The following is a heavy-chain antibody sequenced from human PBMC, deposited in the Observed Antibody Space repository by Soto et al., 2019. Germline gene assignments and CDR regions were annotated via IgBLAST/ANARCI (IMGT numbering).Heavy chain of an antibody. CDR3: ASEGGYSYGFDYYGLDV. Sequence: QVQLQESGPGLVMPSQTLSLTCTVSGGSISSGAYYWSWIRQPPGKGLEWIGYIYYSGSTYYNPSLKRRVTISLDTSTNQCSLRVSSVTAADTAVYYWASEGGYSYGFDYYGLDVWGQGTTVTVSS. CDR1: GGSISSGAYY. CDR2: IYYSGST. V-gene: IGHV4-30-4*01. J-gene: IGHJ6*02. D-gene: IGHD5-18*01.